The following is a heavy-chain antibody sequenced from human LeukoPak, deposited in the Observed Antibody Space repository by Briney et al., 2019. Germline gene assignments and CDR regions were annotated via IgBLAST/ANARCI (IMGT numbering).Heavy chain of an antibody. CDR2: IYHSGST. V-gene: IGHV4-4*02. J-gene: IGHJ6*03. D-gene: IGHD2-2*01. Sequence: SGTLSLTCAVSGGSISSSNWWSWVRQPPGKGLEWIGEIYHSGSTNYNPSLKSRVAISVDRSKNQFSLKLSSVTAADTAVYYCASPAMVPAAKGGYYYMDVWGKGTTVTVSS. CDR1: GGSISSSNW. CDR3: ASPAMVPAAKGGYYYMDV.